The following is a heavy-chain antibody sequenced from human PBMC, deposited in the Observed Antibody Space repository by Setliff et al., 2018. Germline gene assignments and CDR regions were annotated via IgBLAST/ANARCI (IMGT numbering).Heavy chain of an antibody. Sequence: ASVKVSCKASGYSFSTYAMSWIRQAPGQGLEWMGWINTNTGNPSYAQGFTGRFVFSLDTSVSTAYLQISSLKPEETAMYYCSRASRFATIVWKGDYYMDVWGKGTTVTVSS. CDR1: GYSFSTYA. D-gene: IGHD3-16*02. CDR3: SRASRFATIVWKGDYYMDV. J-gene: IGHJ6*03. CDR2: INTNTGNP. V-gene: IGHV7-4-1*02.